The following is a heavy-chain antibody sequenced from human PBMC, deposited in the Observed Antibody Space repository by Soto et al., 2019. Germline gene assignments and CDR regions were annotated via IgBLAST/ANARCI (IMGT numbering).Heavy chain of an antibody. Sequence: QVQLQESGPRLVKPSQTVSLTCTVAGDSISIGGHYWTWIRQHPGKGLEWSGFIYYTGTTYYNTSPQSRVSISVDTSKNQFSRELTSVTAADTAVYYCARAGPYDFWSGYPFEYWGQGTLVTVSS. V-gene: IGHV4-31*03. CDR3: ARAGPYDFWSGYPFEY. CDR2: IYYTGTT. D-gene: IGHD3-3*01. J-gene: IGHJ4*02. CDR1: GDSISIGGHY.